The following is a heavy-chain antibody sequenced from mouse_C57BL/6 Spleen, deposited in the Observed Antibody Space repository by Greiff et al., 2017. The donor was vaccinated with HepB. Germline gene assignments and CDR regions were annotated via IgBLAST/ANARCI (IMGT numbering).Heavy chain of an antibody. D-gene: IGHD1-1*01. Sequence: VQLQQPGAELVMPGASVKLSYKASGYTFTSYWMHWVKQRPGQGLEWIGEIDPSDSYTNYNQKFKGKSTLTVDKSSSTAYMQLSSLTSEDSAVYYCARSGPHYYGSSHYFDYWGQGTTLTVSS. CDR1: GYTFTSYW. V-gene: IGHV1-69*01. CDR3: ARSGPHYYGSSHYFDY. J-gene: IGHJ2*01. CDR2: IDPSDSYT.